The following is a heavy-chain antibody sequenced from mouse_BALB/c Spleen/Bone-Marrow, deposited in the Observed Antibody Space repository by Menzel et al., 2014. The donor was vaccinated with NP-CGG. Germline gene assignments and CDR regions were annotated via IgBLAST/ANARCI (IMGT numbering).Heavy chain of an antibody. CDR1: GFNIKDPY. CDR2: IDPANGNT. D-gene: IGHD1-1*01. J-gene: IGHJ3*01. V-gene: IGHV14-3*02. Sequence: VQLQQSGAELVKPGASVKLSCTASGFNIKDPYMHWVKQRPEQGLEWIGRIDPANGNTKYDPKFQGKATITADKSSNTAYLQLSSLTSEDTAVYYCAPYYYDRWFTYWGQGTLVTVSA. CDR3: APYYYDRWFTY.